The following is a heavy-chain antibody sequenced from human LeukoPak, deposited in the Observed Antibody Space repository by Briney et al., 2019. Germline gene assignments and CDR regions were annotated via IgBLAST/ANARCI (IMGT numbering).Heavy chain of an antibody. Sequence: SQTLSLTCAISGDSVSSNSAAWNWIRQSPSRGLEWLGRTYYRSNWYNDYAVSVKSRITINPDTSKNQFSLQLNSVTPEDTAVYYCAREGNYYDSSGFLHYYYMDVWGKGTTVTVSS. CDR3: AREGNYYDSSGFLHYYYMDV. D-gene: IGHD3-22*01. CDR1: GDSVSSNSAA. J-gene: IGHJ6*03. CDR2: TYYRSNWYN. V-gene: IGHV6-1*01.